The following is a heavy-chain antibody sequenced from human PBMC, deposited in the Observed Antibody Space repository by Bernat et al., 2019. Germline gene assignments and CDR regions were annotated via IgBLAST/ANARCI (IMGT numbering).Heavy chain of an antibody. J-gene: IGHJ4*02. CDR1: GFTFSSYA. D-gene: IGHD3-22*01. CDR3: AKDADYYDSSGYYYDY. Sequence: EVQLLESGGGLVQPGGSLRLSCAASGFTFSSYAMSWVRQAPGKGLEWVSAISGSGGSTYYADSVKGRFTISRDNSKITLYLQMNSLRAEDTAVYYCAKDADYYDSSGYYYDYWGQGTLVTVSS. V-gene: IGHV3-23*01. CDR2: ISGSGGST.